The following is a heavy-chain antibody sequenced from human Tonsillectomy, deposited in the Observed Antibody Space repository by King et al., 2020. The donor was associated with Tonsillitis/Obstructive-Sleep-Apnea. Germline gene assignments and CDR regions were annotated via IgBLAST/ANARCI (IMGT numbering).Heavy chain of an antibody. J-gene: IGHJ4*02. D-gene: IGHD3-16*01. V-gene: IGHV3-33*01. CDR3: AREGGISNSIDY. CDR2: IWYDGSNK. Sequence: QLVQSGGGVVQPGRSLRLSCAASGFTFSSYGMHWVRQAPGKGLEWVAFIWYDGSNKYYADSVKGRFTISRDNSKNTLYLQMNSLRADDTAVYYCAREGGISNSIDYWGQGTLVTVSS. CDR1: GFTFSSYG.